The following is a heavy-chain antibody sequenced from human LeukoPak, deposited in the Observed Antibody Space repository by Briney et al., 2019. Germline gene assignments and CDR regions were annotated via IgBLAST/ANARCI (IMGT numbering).Heavy chain of an antibody. V-gene: IGHV1-8*01. CDR3: ARVGVYGDYDGGYDAFDI. Sequence: ASVKVSCKASGYTFTSYDINWVRQATGQGLEWIGWMNPNSGNTGYAQKFQGRVTMTRNTSISAAYMELSSLRSEDTAVYYCARVGVYGDYDGGYDAFDIWGQGTMVTVSS. CDR2: MNPNSGNT. J-gene: IGHJ3*02. CDR1: GYTFTSYD. D-gene: IGHD4-17*01.